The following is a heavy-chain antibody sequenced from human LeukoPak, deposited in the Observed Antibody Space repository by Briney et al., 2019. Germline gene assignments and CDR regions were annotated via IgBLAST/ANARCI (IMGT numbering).Heavy chain of an antibody. CDR1: GFTFSSYD. J-gene: IGHJ4*02. CDR3: ARARPGDYPDY. Sequence: GGSLRLSRAASGFTFSSYDMHWVRQATGKGLEWVSAIGTAGDTYYPGSVKGRFTISRENAKNSLYLQMNSLRAGDTAVYYCARARPGDYPDYWGQGTLVTVSS. D-gene: IGHD4-17*01. CDR2: IGTAGDT. V-gene: IGHV3-13*01.